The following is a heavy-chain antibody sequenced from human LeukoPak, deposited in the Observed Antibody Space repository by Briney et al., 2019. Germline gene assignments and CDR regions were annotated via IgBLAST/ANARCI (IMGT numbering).Heavy chain of an antibody. CDR2: ISSSSSYI. D-gene: IGHD3-22*01. CDR1: GFTFSSYS. V-gene: IGHV3-21*01. Sequence: GGSLRLSCAASGFTFSSYSMNWVRQAPGKGLEWVSSISSSSSYIYYADSVKGRFTIPRDNAKNSLYLQMNSLRAEDTAVYYCASFGLTYYYDSSGIIRFDPWGQGTLVTVSS. CDR3: ASFGLTYYYDSSGIIRFDP. J-gene: IGHJ5*02.